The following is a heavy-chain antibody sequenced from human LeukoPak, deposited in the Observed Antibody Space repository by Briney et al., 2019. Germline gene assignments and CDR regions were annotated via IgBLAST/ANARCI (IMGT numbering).Heavy chain of an antibody. D-gene: IGHD4-11*01. CDR1: GYSINSGYY. CDR3: ARSAFTTTVMSPFDY. J-gene: IGHJ4*02. Sequence: SETLSLTCAVSGYSINSGYYWAWIRQPPGKGLEWIGSIYHSGTYYNPSLKSRVTMAEDTSKNQFSLRLSSVTAADTAVYYCARSAFTTTVMSPFDYWGQGTLVTVSS. CDR2: IYHSGT. V-gene: IGHV4-38-2*01.